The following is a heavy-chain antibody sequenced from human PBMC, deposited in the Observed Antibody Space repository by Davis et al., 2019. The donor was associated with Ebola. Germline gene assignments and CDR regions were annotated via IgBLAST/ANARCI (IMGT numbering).Heavy chain of an antibody. J-gene: IGHJ4*02. CDR1: GFTFSSYA. CDR3: AKVYYGSGSYYTPYYFDY. V-gene: IGHV3-23*01. CDR2: ISGSGGST. Sequence: PGGSLRLSCAASGFTFSSYAMSWVRQAPGKGLEWVSAISGSGGSTYYADSVKGRFTISRDNSKNTLYLQMNSLRAEDTAVYYCAKVYYGSGSYYTPYYFDYWGQGTLVTVSS. D-gene: IGHD3-10*01.